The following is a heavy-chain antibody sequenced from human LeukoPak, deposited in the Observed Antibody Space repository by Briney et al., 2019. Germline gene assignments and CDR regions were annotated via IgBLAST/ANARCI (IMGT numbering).Heavy chain of an antibody. Sequence: SGPTLVNPTQTLTLTCAFSGFSLSNSGEGVGWILQPPGKALECLALIYWDDDKRYSPSLRSRLTVTKDNSKKQVVLTMTNMNPVDTATCYCAHRRAGRTTSGYDPFDYWGQGTLVTVSS. CDR1: GFSLSNSGEG. V-gene: IGHV2-5*02. CDR3: AHRRAGRTTSGYDPFDY. J-gene: IGHJ4*02. CDR2: IYWDDDK. D-gene: IGHD5-12*01.